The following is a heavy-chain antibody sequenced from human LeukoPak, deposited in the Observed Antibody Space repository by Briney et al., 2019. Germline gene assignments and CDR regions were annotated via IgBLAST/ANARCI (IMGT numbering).Heavy chain of an antibody. CDR3: ARTRYFDWLLVNYFDY. CDR2: INHSGSI. CDR1: GGSFSGYY. D-gene: IGHD3-9*01. J-gene: IGHJ4*02. Sequence: SETLSLTCAVYGGSFSGYYWSWIRQPPGKGLEWIGEINHSGSINYNPSLKSRVTISVDTSKNQFSLKLSSVTAADTAVYYCARTRYFDWLLVNYFDYWGQGTLVTVSS. V-gene: IGHV4-34*01.